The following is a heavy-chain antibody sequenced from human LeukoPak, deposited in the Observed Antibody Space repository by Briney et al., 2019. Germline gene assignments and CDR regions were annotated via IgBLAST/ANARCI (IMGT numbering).Heavy chain of an antibody. CDR3: ARDLKVRGPVDY. Sequence: ASVKVSCKASGYTFIGYYIHWVRQAPGQGLEWMGWIKPSSGATNYAQKFQGRVTMTRDTSISTAYMELSRLGSDDTAVYYCARDLKVRGPVDYWGQGSLVTVSS. CDR2: IKPSSGAT. J-gene: IGHJ4*02. CDR1: GYTFIGYY. D-gene: IGHD3-10*01. V-gene: IGHV1-2*02.